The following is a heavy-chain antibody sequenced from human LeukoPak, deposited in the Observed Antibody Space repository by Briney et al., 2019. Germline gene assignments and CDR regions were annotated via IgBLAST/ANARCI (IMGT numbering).Heavy chain of an antibody. CDR1: GGSFSGYY. CDR3: ARRTWLAAAGKGLDWFDP. Sequence: PSETLSPTCAVYGGSFSGYYWSWIRQPPGKGLEWIGEINHSGSTNYNPSLKSRVTISVDTSKNQFSLKLSSVTAADTAVYYCARRTWLAAAGKGLDWFDPWGQGTLVTVSS. CDR2: INHSGST. J-gene: IGHJ5*02. D-gene: IGHD6-13*01. V-gene: IGHV4-34*01.